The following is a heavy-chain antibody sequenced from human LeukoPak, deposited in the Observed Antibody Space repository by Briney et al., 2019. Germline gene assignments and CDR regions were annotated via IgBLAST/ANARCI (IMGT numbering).Heavy chain of an antibody. CDR2: ISASGGST. V-gene: IGHV3-23*01. J-gene: IGHJ2*01. Sequence: GSLRLSCAASGFTFSSSAMSWVRQVPGKGLEWVSGISASGGSTSYADSVRGRFTISRDNSKNTLFLQMNSLRPEDTAVYYCVKGGGVANYYPFIGWFFDLWGRGTLLTVS. CDR3: VKGGGVANYYPFIGWFFDL. D-gene: IGHD1-26*01. CDR1: GFTFSSSA.